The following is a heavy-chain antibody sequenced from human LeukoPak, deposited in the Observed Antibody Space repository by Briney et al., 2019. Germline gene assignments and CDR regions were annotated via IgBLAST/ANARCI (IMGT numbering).Heavy chain of an antibody. Sequence: ASVKVSCKASGYTFTSYAMNWVRQAPGQGLEWMGWINTNTGNPTYAQGFTGRFVFSLDTSVSTAYLQISSLKAEDTAVYYRARSRRIAAPDDAFDIWGQGTMVTVSS. CDR2: INTNTGNP. CDR3: ARSRRIAAPDDAFDI. V-gene: IGHV7-4-1*02. CDR1: GYTFTSYA. D-gene: IGHD6-6*01. J-gene: IGHJ3*02.